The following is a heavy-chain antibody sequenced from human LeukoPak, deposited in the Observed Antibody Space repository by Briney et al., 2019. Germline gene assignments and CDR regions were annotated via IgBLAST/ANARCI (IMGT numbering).Heavy chain of an antibody. D-gene: IGHD6-19*01. J-gene: IGHJ4*02. CDR1: RFTFSSYW. CDR2: INIDGSTT. CDR3: ARVGGPGWYGY. Sequence: PGGSLRLSCAASRFTFSSYWMHWVRQVPGKGLVWVSRINIDGSTTTYADSVKGRFTISRDNAKNTLYLQMNSLRAEDTALYYCARVGGPGWYGYWGQGTLVTVSS. V-gene: IGHV3-74*03.